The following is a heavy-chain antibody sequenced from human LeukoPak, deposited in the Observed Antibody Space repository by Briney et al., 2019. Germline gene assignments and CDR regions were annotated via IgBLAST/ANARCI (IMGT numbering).Heavy chain of an antibody. CDR3: ARDIYSYGPPGDY. CDR2: INPNSGGT. Sequence: ASVKVSCKASGYTFTGYYMHWVRQAPGQGLEWMGWINPNSGGTNYAQKFQGRVTMTRDTSISTAYMELSRLRSDDTAVYYCARDIYSYGPPGDYWGQGTLVTVSS. V-gene: IGHV1-2*02. D-gene: IGHD5-18*01. J-gene: IGHJ4*02. CDR1: GYTFTGYY.